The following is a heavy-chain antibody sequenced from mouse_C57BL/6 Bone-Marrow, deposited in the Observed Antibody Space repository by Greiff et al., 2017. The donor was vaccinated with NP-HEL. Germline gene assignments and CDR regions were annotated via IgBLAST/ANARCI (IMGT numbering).Heavy chain of an antibody. CDR3: ARGTYYFDY. Sequence: VHVKQSGPELVKPGASVKMSCKASGYTFTDYNMHWVKQSHGKSLEWIGYINPNNGGTSYNQKFKGKATLTVNKSSSTAYMELRSLTSEDSAVYYCARGTYYFDYWGQGTTLTVSS. D-gene: IGHD3-3*01. CDR1: GYTFTDYN. J-gene: IGHJ2*01. V-gene: IGHV1-22*01. CDR2: INPNNGGT.